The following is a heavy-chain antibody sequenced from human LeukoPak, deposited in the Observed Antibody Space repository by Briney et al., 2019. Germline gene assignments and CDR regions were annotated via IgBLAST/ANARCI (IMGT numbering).Heavy chain of an antibody. D-gene: IGHD6-13*01. Sequence: SETLSLTCTVSGGSIRSSYYYWSWIRQPPGKGLEWIGEINHSGSTNYNPSLKSRVTISVDTSKNQFSLKLSSVTAADTAVYYCARGLGAAGTRVYFDYWGQGTLVTVSS. CDR1: GGSIRSSYYY. CDR2: INHSGST. V-gene: IGHV4-39*07. CDR3: ARGLGAAGTRVYFDY. J-gene: IGHJ4*02.